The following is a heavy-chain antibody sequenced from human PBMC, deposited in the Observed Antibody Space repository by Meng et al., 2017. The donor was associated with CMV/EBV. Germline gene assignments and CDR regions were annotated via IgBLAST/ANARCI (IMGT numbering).Heavy chain of an antibody. CDR3: ARGPGVVVPAATDY. J-gene: IGHJ4*02. Sequence: GESLKISCAASGFTFSSYWMSWVRQAPGKGLEWVGWISAYNGNTNYAQKLQGRVTMTTDTSTSTAYMELRSLRSDDTAVYYCARGPGVVVPAATDYWGQGTLVTVSS. V-gene: IGHV1-18*01. CDR1: GFTFSSYW. CDR2: ISAYNGNT. D-gene: IGHD2-2*01.